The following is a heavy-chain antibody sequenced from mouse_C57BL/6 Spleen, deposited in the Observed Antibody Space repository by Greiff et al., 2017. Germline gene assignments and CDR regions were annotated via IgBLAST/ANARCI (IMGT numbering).Heavy chain of an antibody. Sequence: EVQRVESGEGLVKPGGSLKLSCAASGFTFSSYAMSWVRQTPEKRLEWVAYISSGGDYIYYADTVKGRFTISRDNARNTLYLQMSSLKSEDTAMYYCTREYSNYPYWYFDVWGTGTTVTVSS. V-gene: IGHV5-9-1*02. J-gene: IGHJ1*03. D-gene: IGHD2-5*01. CDR3: TREYSNYPYWYFDV. CDR1: GFTFSSYA. CDR2: ISSGGDYI.